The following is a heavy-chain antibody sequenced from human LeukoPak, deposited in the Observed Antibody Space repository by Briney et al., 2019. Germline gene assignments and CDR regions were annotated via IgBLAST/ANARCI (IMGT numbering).Heavy chain of an antibody. CDR1: GYTLADLS. CDR2: FDPDGDT. Sequence: GASVKVSCKVSGYTLADLSMYWVRQAPGKGLEWMGGFDPDGDTIYAQKFQGRFTMTEDTSTDTAYMGLSSLRSDDTAIYYCASSDYFSYWGQGTLVTVSS. CDR3: ASSDYFSY. J-gene: IGHJ4*02. V-gene: IGHV1-24*01.